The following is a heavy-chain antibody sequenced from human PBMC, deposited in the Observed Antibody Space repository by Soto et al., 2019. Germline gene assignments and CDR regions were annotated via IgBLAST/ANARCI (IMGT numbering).Heavy chain of an antibody. J-gene: IGHJ5*02. CDR3: PRLRIATNNYKWFDP. Sequence: TLSLTGRVSGAALNSGNYYWSWIRQVPGKGLEWIGHIYVTGAVDYNPSLRDRITISQDTSERQFSMNLRLVTAADTAVYYCPRLRIATNNYKWFDPWGQGTLVTVSS. CDR1: GAALNSGNYY. V-gene: IGHV4-31*03. CDR2: IYVTGAV. D-gene: IGHD2-21*01.